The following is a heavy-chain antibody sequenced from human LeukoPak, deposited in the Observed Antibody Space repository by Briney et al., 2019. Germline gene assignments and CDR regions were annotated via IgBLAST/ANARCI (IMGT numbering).Heavy chain of an antibody. D-gene: IGHD2-15*01. Sequence: GGSLRLSCAASGFTFSSYAMHWVRQAPGKGLEWVSVIYSGGSTYYADSVKGRFTISRDNSKNTLYLQMNSLRAEDTAVYYCARGGGYGYCSGGSCYSSWFDPWGQGTLVTVSS. CDR3: ARGGGYGYCSGGSCYSSWFDP. J-gene: IGHJ5*02. V-gene: IGHV3-66*01. CDR2: IYSGGST. CDR1: GFTFSSYA.